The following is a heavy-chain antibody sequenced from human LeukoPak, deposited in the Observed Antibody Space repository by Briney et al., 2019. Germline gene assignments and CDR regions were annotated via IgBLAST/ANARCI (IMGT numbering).Heavy chain of an antibody. CDR2: ISSSGSTI. Sequence: PGGSLRLSCAASGFTFSDYYMSWIRQAPGKGLEWVSYISSSGSTIYYADSVKGRFTTSRDNAKNSLYLQMNSLRAEDTAVYYCARGRIAVSYYMDVWGKGTTVTVSS. D-gene: IGHD6-19*01. J-gene: IGHJ6*03. CDR1: GFTFSDYY. V-gene: IGHV3-11*01. CDR3: ARGRIAVSYYMDV.